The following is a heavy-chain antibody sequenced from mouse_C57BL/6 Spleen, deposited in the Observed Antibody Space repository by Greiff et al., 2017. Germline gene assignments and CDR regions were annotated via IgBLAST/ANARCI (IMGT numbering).Heavy chain of an antibody. CDR3: ASPNWEGY. J-gene: IGHJ2*01. CDR1: GYTFTSYW. CDR2: IDPSDSYT. Sequence: VQLQQPGAELVKPGASVKLSCKASGYTFTSYWMQWVKQRPGQGLEWIGEIDPSDSYTNYNQKFKGKATLTVDTSSSTAYMQLSSLTSEDSAVYYCASPNWEGYWGQGTTLTVSS. D-gene: IGHD4-1*01. V-gene: IGHV1-50*01.